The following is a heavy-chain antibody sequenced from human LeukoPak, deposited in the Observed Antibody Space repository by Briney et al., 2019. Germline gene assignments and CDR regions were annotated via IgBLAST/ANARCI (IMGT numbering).Heavy chain of an antibody. CDR3: ARDHSSFIAARPHYFDY. J-gene: IGHJ4*02. Sequence: ASVKVSCKASGYTFTSYAMHWVRQAPGQRLEWMGWINAGNGNTRYSQKFRGRVTITRDTSASTAYMELSSLRSEDTAVYYCARDHSSFIAARPHYFDYWGQGTLVTVSS. CDR1: GYTFTSYA. D-gene: IGHD6-6*01. CDR2: INAGNGNT. V-gene: IGHV1-3*01.